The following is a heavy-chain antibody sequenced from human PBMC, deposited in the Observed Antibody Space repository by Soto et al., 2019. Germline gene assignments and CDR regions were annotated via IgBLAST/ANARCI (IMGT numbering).Heavy chain of an antibody. D-gene: IGHD3-22*01. V-gene: IGHV3-11*01. CDR2: ISSSVSTI. J-gene: IGHJ3*02. CDR3: SGYYSYAFDI. CDR1: GFTFSDYY. Sequence: GSLRLSCAASGFTFSDYYMSWIRQAPGKGLEWVSYISSSVSTIYYAASVKGRFTISRDNAKNSLYLQMNSLRAEDTAVYYCSGYYSYAFDIWGQGTMVTVSS.